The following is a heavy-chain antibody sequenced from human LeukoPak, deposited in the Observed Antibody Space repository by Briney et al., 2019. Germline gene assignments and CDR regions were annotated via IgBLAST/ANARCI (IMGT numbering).Heavy chain of an antibody. CDR1: GFTFSSYS. CDR3: TRETGGNSDC. CDR2: ISSSSSAI. Sequence: GGSLRLSCAASGFTFSSYSMNWVRQAPGKGLEWVSYISSSSSAIYYADSVKGRFTISRDNAKNSLYLQMNSLRAEDTAVYYCTRETGGNSDCWGKVTLVTVSS. D-gene: IGHD4-23*01. V-gene: IGHV3-48*01. J-gene: IGHJ4*02.